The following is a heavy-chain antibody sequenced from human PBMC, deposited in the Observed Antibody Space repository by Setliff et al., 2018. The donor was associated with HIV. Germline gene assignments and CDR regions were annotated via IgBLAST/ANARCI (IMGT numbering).Heavy chain of an antibody. CDR3: ARDVSWRVRTYIDY. Sequence: GSLRLSCEASGFTFSTYSMNWVRQAPGKGLEWVSSISSSSRSKYYADSVKGRFTISRDNAKNSLYLQMNRRTAEDTAVNYCARDVSWRVRTYIDYWGQGALVTASS. D-gene: IGHD3-3*01. V-gene: IGHV3-21*01. CDR2: ISSSSRSK. CDR1: GFTFSTYS. J-gene: IGHJ4*02.